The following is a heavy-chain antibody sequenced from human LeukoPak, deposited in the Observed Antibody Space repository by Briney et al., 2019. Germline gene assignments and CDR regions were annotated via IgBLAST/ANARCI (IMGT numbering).Heavy chain of an antibody. V-gene: IGHV3-30*02. D-gene: IGHD6-13*01. CDR2: IRYDGSNK. CDR3: AREGSSWYAFDI. Sequence: GGSLRLSCAASGFTFSSYGMHWVRQAPGKGLEWVAFIRYDGSNKYYADSVKGRFTISRDNSKNTLYLQMNSLRAEDTAVYYCAREGSSWYAFDIWGQGTMVTVSS. CDR1: GFTFSSYG. J-gene: IGHJ3*02.